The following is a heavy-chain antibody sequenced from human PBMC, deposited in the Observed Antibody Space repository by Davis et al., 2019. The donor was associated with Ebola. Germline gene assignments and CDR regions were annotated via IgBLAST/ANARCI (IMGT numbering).Heavy chain of an antibody. Sequence: GESLKISCKASGYSFSIYWIGWVRQMPGKGLEWMGLIYPGDSDTRYSPSFQGQVTISADKSISTASLQWSSLKASDTAMYYCARGAGYNDRGDGFNVWGHGTMVTVSS. D-gene: IGHD5-24*01. CDR2: IYPGDSDT. CDR3: ARGAGYNDRGDGFNV. J-gene: IGHJ3*01. V-gene: IGHV5-51*01. CDR1: GYSFSIYW.